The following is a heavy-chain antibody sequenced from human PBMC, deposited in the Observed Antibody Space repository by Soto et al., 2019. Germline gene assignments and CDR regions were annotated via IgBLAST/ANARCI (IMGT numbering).Heavy chain of an antibody. CDR1: GVSISSYY. D-gene: IGHD1-7*01. V-gene: IGHV4-4*07. J-gene: IGHJ4*02. CDR2: IYASGRT. CDR3: ARETGTIFADH. Sequence: NPSETLSLTCTVSGVSISSYYWSWIRQPAGKGPEWIGRIYASGRTNYNPSLKSRLTMSQDTSKNQFSLNLNSVTAADTAVYYCARETGTIFADHWGQGTLVTVSS.